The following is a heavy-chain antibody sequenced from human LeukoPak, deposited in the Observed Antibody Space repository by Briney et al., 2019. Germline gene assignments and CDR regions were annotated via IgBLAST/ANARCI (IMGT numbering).Heavy chain of an antibody. Sequence: SETLSLTCAVSGGSISSGGYSWSWIRQPPGKGLEWIGYIYHSGSTYYNPSLKSRVTISVDRSKNQFSLKLGSVTAADTAVYYCARVKGYSNYVFDYWGQGTLVTVSS. V-gene: IGHV4-30-2*01. CDR1: GGSISSGGYS. CDR3: ARVKGYSNYVFDY. CDR2: IYHSGST. D-gene: IGHD4-11*01. J-gene: IGHJ4*02.